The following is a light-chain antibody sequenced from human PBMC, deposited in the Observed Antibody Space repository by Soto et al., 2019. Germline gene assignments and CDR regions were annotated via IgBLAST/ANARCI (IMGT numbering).Light chain of an antibody. CDR3: CSYAGSSTWVV. J-gene: IGLJ2*01. Sequence: QSVLTQPASVSGSPGQSITISCTGTSSDVGSYNLVSWYQQHQGKAPKLLIYEVSKRPSGVSNRFSGSKSGNTASLTISGLQAEDEADYYCCSYAGSSTWVVFGGGNKLSVL. CDR2: EVS. CDR1: SSDVGSYNL. V-gene: IGLV2-23*02.